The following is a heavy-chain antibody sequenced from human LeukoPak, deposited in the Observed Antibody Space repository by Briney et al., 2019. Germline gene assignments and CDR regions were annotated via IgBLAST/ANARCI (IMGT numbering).Heavy chain of an antibody. Sequence: SQTLSLTCAVSGGSISSGGYSWSWIRQPPGKGLEWIGYIYHSGSTYYNPSLKSRVTISVDRSKNQFSLKLSSVTAADTAVYYCARADDNSGPPFDYWGQGTLVTVSS. D-gene: IGHD3-22*01. V-gene: IGHV4-30-2*01. CDR2: IYHSGST. CDR3: ARADDNSGPPFDY. J-gene: IGHJ4*02. CDR1: GGSISSGGYS.